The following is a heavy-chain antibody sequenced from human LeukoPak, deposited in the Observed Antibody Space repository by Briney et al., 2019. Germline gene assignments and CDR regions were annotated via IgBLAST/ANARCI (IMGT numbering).Heavy chain of an antibody. Sequence: GRSLRLSCAASGFTFSTYSMKWVRQAPGKGLEWVSYISSSSSTIYYADSVRGRFTISRDNAKNSLYLQMNSLRAEDTAVYYCARDNWGPDYWGQGILVTVSS. CDR3: ARDNWGPDY. J-gene: IGHJ4*02. CDR1: GFTFSTYS. CDR2: ISSSSSTI. V-gene: IGHV3-48*04. D-gene: IGHD7-27*01.